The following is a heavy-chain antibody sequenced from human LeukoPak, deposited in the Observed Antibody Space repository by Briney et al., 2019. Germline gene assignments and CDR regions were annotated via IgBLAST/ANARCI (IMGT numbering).Heavy chain of an antibody. V-gene: IGHV3-7*03. J-gene: IGHJ4*02. D-gene: IGHD4-17*01. CDR2: INQDGSET. CDR3: AGEGPYGDYLNY. CDR1: GFTFSNYW. Sequence: GGSLRLSCAASGFTFSNYWMSWVRQAPGKGLEWVANINQDGSETYYVDSMKGRFTISRDNAKNSLYMQMNSLRAEDTAVYYCAGEGPYGDYLNYWGRGTLVTVSS.